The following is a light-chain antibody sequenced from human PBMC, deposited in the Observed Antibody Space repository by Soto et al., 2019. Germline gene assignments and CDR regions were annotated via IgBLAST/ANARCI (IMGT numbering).Light chain of an antibody. CDR3: QQYNNWPWT. J-gene: IGKJ1*01. V-gene: IGKV3-15*01. CDR1: QSVSSN. Sequence: EIVMTQSPATLSVSPGGRATLSCSASQSVSSNLAWYQQKPGQAPRLLIYGASTRATGIPARFSGSGSGTEFTLTISSLQSEDFAVYYCQQYNNWPWTFGQGTKVDIK. CDR2: GAS.